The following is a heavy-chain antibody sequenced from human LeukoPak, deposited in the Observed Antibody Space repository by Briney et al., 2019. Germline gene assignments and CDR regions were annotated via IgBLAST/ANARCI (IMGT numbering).Heavy chain of an antibody. V-gene: IGHV3-66*01. CDR2: IYSGSST. J-gene: IGHJ4*02. CDR1: GFTFSNAY. D-gene: IGHD5-12*01. CDR3: AMGAIVATIDY. Sequence: GGSLRLSCAASGFTFSNAYMSWVRQAPGKGLEWVSLIYSGSSTYYADSVKGRFTISRDKSKNTLYLQMSSLRVEDTAVYYCAMGAIVATIDYWGQGTLVTVSS.